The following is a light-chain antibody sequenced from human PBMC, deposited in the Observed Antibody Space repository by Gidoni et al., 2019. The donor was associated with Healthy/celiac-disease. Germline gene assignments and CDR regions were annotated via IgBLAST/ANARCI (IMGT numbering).Light chain of an antibody. V-gene: IGKV1-6*01. CDR2: AAS. Sequence: AIQMTQSPSSLSASVGDRVTITCRASQGIRNDLGCYQQKPVKAPKLLIYAASSLQSGVPSRFSGSGSGTVFTLTISSLQPEDFATYYCLQDYNYPLTFGGGTKVEIK. J-gene: IGKJ4*01. CDR3: LQDYNYPLT. CDR1: QGIRND.